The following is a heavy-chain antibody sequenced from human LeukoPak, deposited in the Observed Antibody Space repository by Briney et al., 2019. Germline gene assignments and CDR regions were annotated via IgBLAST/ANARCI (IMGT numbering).Heavy chain of an antibody. Sequence: GGSLRLSCAASGFTFSNYCMHWVRQAPGKGLVWVSRINSDGSSTAYQDSVKGRFTISRDNARNTLYLQMNSLRAEDTAVYYCARVPYVFDLWGQGTMVTVSS. CDR2: INSDGSST. CDR3: ARVPYVFDL. CDR1: GFTFSNYC. V-gene: IGHV3-74*01. J-gene: IGHJ3*01.